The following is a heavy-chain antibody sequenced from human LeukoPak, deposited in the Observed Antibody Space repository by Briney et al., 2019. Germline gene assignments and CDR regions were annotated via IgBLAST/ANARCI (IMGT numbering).Heavy chain of an antibody. CDR1: GYTFTIYG. CDR3: AILSTYSSGWDTDY. V-gene: IGHV1-18*01. D-gene: IGHD6-19*01. CDR2: ISAYNGNT. J-gene: IGHJ4*02. Sequence: ASVKVSCKASGYTFTIYGISWVRQAPGQGLEWRGWISAYNGNTNYAQKLQGRVTMTTDTSTSTAYMELRSLRSDDTAVYYCAILSTYSSGWDTDYWGQGTLVTVSS.